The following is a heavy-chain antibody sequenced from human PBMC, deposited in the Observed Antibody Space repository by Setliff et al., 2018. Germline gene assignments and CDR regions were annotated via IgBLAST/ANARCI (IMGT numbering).Heavy chain of an antibody. J-gene: IGHJ3*01. CDR2: IITNTGKT. CDR3: ARFGGSCSSSSCYAPDL. Sequence: ASVKVSCKASGYTFSTYGLHWVRQAPGRGPEWMGMIITNTGKTSYAQKFQGRVTMTTDTSTGTGYMELRSLRSDDTAVYFCARFGGSCSSSSCYAPDLWGQGTMVTVSS. V-gene: IGHV1-18*01. CDR1: GYTFSTYG. D-gene: IGHD2-2*01.